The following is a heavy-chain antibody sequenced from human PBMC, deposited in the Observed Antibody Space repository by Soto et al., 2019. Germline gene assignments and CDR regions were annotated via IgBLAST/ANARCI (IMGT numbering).Heavy chain of an antibody. J-gene: IGHJ5*02. CDR2: IYPGDSDT. V-gene: IGHV5-51*01. Sequence: LGESLKISCKGSGYSFTSYWIGWVRQMPGKGLEWMGIIYPGDSDTRYSPSFQGQVTISADKSISTAYLQWSSLKASDTAMYYCARQASGDFWSGELNWFDPWGQGTLVTVSS. D-gene: IGHD3-3*01. CDR3: ARQASGDFWSGELNWFDP. CDR1: GYSFTSYW.